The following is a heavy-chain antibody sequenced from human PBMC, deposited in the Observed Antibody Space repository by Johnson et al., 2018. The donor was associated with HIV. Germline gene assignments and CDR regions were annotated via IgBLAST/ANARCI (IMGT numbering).Heavy chain of an antibody. Sequence: EVQLVESGGGVVQPGGSLRLSCAASGFTFDDYGMSWVRQAPGKGLEWVSGISGSGGSTYYADSVKGRFTISRDNSKNTVFLQMNTLRADDTAVYYCAKVARYGGSGWVDAFDIWGQGTMVTVS. D-gene: IGHD6-19*01. V-gene: IGHV3-23*04. CDR3: AKVARYGGSGWVDAFDI. CDR2: ISGSGGST. CDR1: GFTFDDYG. J-gene: IGHJ3*02.